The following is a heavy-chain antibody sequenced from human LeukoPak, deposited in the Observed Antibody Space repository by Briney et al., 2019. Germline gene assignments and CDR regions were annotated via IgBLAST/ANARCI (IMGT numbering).Heavy chain of an antibody. Sequence: SETLSLTCAVYGGSFSGYYWSWIRQPPGKGLEWIGEINHSGSTNYNPSLKSRVTISVDTSKNQFSLKLSSVTAADTAVYYCASPTRYSGYDSWGQGTLVTVSS. CDR3: ASPTRYSGYDS. D-gene: IGHD5-12*01. CDR2: INHSGST. CDR1: GGSFSGYY. V-gene: IGHV4-34*01. J-gene: IGHJ4*02.